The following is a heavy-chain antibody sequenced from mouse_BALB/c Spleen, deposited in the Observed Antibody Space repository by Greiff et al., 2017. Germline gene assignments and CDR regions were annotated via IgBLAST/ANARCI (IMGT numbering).Heavy chain of an antibody. Sequence: QVQLQQSGPGPVQPSQSLSITCTVSGFSLTSYGVHWVRQSPGKGLEWLGVIWSGGSTDYNAAFISRLSISKDNSKSQVFFKMNSLQANDTAIYYCARNFYDYGAWFAYWGQGTLVTVSA. CDR2: IWSGGST. J-gene: IGHJ3*01. CDR1: GFSLTSYG. CDR3: ARNFYDYGAWFAY. D-gene: IGHD2-4*01. V-gene: IGHV2-2*02.